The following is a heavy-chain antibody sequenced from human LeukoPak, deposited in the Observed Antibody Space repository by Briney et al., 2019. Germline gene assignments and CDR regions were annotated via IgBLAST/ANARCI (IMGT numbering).Heavy chain of an antibody. CDR3: ARGGYSGLTI. CDR2: INHSGST. J-gene: IGHJ3*02. CDR1: GGSFSGYY. V-gene: IGHV4-34*01. D-gene: IGHD5-12*01. Sequence: SETLSLTCAVYGGSFSGYYWSWIRQPPGKGLEWIGEINHSGSTNYNPSLKSRVTISVDTSKNHFSLKLSSVTAADTAVYYCARGGYSGLTIWGQGTMVTVSS.